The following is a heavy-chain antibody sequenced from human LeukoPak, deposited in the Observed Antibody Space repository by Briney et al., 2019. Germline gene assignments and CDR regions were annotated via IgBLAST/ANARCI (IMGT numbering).Heavy chain of an antibody. CDR2: ISWDGGST. CDR1: GFTFDDYT. J-gene: IGHJ6*02. V-gene: IGHV3-43*01. CDR3: AKDIKAAAVPNYYYGMDV. Sequence: GGALRLSCAASGFTFDDYTMHWVRQAPGEGLEWVSLISWDGGSTYYADSVKGRFTISRDNSKNSLYLQMNSLRTEDTALYYCAKDIKAAAVPNYYYGMDVWGQGTTVTVSS. D-gene: IGHD6-13*01.